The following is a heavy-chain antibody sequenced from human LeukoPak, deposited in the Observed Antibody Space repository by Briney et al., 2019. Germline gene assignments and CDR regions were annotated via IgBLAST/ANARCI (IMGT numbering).Heavy chain of an antibody. CDR2: IGTAGDT. J-gene: IGHJ6*02. D-gene: IGHD5-18*01. V-gene: IGHV3-13*01. CDR3: ARDRLVDTAPGGYYYYGMDV. CDR1: GFTFSSYD. Sequence: GGSLRLSCAASGFTFSSYDMHWVRQATGKGLEWVSAIGTAGDTYYPGSVKGRFTISRENAKNSLYLQMNSLRAGDTAVYYCARDRLVDTAPGGYYYYGMDVWGQGTTVTVSS.